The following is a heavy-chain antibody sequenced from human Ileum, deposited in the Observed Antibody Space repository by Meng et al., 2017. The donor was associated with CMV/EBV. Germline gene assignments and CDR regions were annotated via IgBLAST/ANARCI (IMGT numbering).Heavy chain of an antibody. D-gene: IGHD6-25*01. CDR2: IYPGDCDN. V-gene: IGHV5-51*01. CDR3: ARAAGLVAPNDC. Sequence: GESLKISCKGSGYTFTTYCIAWVRQTPGRGLEWVGIIYPGDCDNRYSESFQGQVTISADKSNSTAYLQWSSLVASDAAMYYCARAAGLVAPNDCWGQGTLVTVSS. J-gene: IGHJ4*01. CDR1: GYTFTTYC.